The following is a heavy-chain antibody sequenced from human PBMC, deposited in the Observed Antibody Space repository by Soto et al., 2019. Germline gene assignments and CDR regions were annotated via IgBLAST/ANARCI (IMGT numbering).Heavy chain of an antibody. J-gene: IGHJ5*02. CDR1: GGSLSTYY. CDR3: ARERPDGCRLDP. CDR2: IYYSGST. D-gene: IGHD6-19*01. V-gene: IGHV4-59*01. Sequence: PSETLSLTCTVSGGSLSTYYWSWIRQPPGKGLDWIGYIYYSGSTTYNPSLKSRVTISADTSKNQFSLKLSSVTAADTAVYYCARERPDGCRLDPWGQGTLVTVS.